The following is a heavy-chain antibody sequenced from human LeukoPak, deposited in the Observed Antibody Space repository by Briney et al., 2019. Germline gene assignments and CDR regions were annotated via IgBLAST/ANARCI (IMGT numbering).Heavy chain of an antibody. D-gene: IGHD6-6*01. Sequence: SETLSLTCTVSGGSISSYYWSWIRQPPGKGLEWIGYIYYSGSTNYNPSLKSRVTISVDTSKNQFSLKLSSVTAADTAVYYCARVEYSSSSGYYYYYMDVWGKGTTVTASS. CDR2: IYYSGST. V-gene: IGHV4-59*01. J-gene: IGHJ6*03. CDR1: GGSISSYY. CDR3: ARVEYSSSSGYYYYYMDV.